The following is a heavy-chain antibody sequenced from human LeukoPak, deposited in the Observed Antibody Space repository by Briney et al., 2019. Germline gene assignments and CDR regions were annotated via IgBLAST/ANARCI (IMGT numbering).Heavy chain of an antibody. CDR3: TRREARWQFDL. V-gene: IGHV3-9*01. Sequence: PGRSLRLSCAVSGFNFDDYAMHWVRQAPGGGLEWVSGINWKTGNGIYADSVKGRFTISRDNAKNSLYLQMTSLRAEDTALYYCTRREARWQFDLWGRGTLLTVSS. CDR1: GFNFDDYA. J-gene: IGHJ2*01. CDR2: INWKTGNG. D-gene: IGHD5-24*01.